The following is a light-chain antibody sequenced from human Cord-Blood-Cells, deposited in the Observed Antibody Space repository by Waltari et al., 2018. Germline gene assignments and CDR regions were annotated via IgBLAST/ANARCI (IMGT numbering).Light chain of an antibody. Sequence: QSALTQPASVSGSPGQSITISCTGTSSDVGSYNLVSWYQQHPGKAPKLMIYEGSKRPSGVSNRFSGSKSGNTASLTISGLQAEDEADYYCSSYTSSSTWVFGGGTKLTVI. CDR1: SSDVGSYNL. J-gene: IGLJ3*02. V-gene: IGLV2-14*02. CDR3: SSYTSSSTWV. CDR2: EGS.